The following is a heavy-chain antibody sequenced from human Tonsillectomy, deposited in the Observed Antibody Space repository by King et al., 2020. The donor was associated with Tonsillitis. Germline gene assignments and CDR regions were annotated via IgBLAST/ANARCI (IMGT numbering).Heavy chain of an antibody. J-gene: IGHJ4*02. CDR3: ARDRLSGDH. V-gene: IGHV3-21*01. CDR2: ISSRGRYI. D-gene: IGHD2-21*02. CDR1: GFTFSDYT. Sequence: VQLVESGGGLVKPGWSLRLSCAASGFTFSDYTINWVRQAPGKGLEWVSSISSRGRYIYYADSVKGRFTFSRDNAKNSLFLQMNSLTAEDTAVYYCARDRLSGDHWGQGILVTVSS.